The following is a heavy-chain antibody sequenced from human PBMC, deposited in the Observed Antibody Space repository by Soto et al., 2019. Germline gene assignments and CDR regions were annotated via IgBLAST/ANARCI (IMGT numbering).Heavy chain of an antibody. J-gene: IGHJ6*02. CDR1: GGTFSSYA. CDR2: IIPIFATA. V-gene: IGHV1-69*13. CDR3: ARVGYCSSTSCYIGKYGMAV. D-gene: IGHD2-2*02. Sequence: GASVKVSCKASGGTFSSYAISWVRQAPGQGLEWMGGIIPIFATANYAQKFQGGVTITAEESTSTAYMELSSLRSEDTAVYYCARVGYCSSTSCYIGKYGMAVWGQGTTVTV.